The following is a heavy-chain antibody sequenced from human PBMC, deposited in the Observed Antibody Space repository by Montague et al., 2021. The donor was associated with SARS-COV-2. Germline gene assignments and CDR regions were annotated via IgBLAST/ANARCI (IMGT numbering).Heavy chain of an antibody. Sequence: SLRLSCAASGFTFSSAWMTWVRQSPGEGLEWVGRIKSKAVGGAIQYATSVKGRFTISRDDSENTLYLQMDSLTTEDTAVYYCTADFSDTAEQMAQTDLWGQGTLVTVSS. D-gene: IGHD5-24*01. CDR2: IKSKAVGGAI. CDR3: TADFSDTAEQMAQTDL. J-gene: IGHJ5*02. CDR1: GFTFSSAW. V-gene: IGHV3-15*01.